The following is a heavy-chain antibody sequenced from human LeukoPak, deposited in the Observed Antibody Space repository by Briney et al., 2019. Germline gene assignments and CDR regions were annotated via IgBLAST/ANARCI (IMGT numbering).Heavy chain of an antibody. J-gene: IGHJ4*02. CDR1: GFTFSNAW. D-gene: IGHD5-12*01. Sequence: GFLRLSCAASGFTFSNAWMSWVRQAPGKGLEWVGHIKSKTDGGTTDYAAPVKGRFTISRDDSKNTLYLQMNSLKTEDTAVYYCTTDREWLRRGWGQGTLVTVSS. CDR2: IKSKTDGGTT. CDR3: TTDREWLRRG. V-gene: IGHV3-15*01.